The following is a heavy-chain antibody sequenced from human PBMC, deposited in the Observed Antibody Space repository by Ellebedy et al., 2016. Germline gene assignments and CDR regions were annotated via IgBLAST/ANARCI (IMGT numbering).Heavy chain of an antibody. J-gene: IGHJ5*02. CDR1: GGSISSYY. CDR3: ARDLLDYDILTGANWFDP. V-gene: IGHV4-59*12. Sequence: SETLSLXCTVSGGSISSYYWSWIRQPPGKGLEWIGYIYYSGSTNYNPSLKSRVTISVDTSKNQFSLKLSSVTAADTAVYYCARDLLDYDILTGANWFDPWGQGTLVTVSS. CDR2: IYYSGST. D-gene: IGHD3-9*01.